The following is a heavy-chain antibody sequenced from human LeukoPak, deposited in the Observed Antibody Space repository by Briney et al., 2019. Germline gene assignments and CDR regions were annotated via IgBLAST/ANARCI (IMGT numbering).Heavy chain of an antibody. D-gene: IGHD4-11*01. J-gene: IGHJ4*02. CDR2: IYTSGST. CDR3: ARGLQATVTRGFDY. CDR1: GGSISSYY. V-gene: IGHV4-4*07. Sequence: PSETLSLTCTVSGGSISSYYWSWIRQPAGKGLEWIGRIYTSGSTNYNPSLKSRVTMSVDTSKNQFSLKLSSVTAADTAVYYCARGLQATVTRGFDYWGQGTLVTVSS.